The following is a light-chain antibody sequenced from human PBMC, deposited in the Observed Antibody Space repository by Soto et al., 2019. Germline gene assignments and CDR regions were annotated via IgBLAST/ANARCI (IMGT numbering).Light chain of an antibody. CDR2: GAS. J-gene: IGKJ1*01. Sequence: IQLTQSPSSLSASVGDRVTITCRASPAIASFFAWYQQKPGTAPKLLIYGASTLQSGVPSRFNCSRSGKDYTLTIASLQPEAFATYYCQQLNGSPWTFGQGTKVDSK. CDR1: PAIASF. V-gene: IGKV1-9*01. CDR3: QQLNGSPWT.